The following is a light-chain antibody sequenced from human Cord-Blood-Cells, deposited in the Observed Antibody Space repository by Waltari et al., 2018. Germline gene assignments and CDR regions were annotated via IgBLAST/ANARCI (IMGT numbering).Light chain of an antibody. CDR1: QSVSSY. J-gene: IGKJ3*01. CDR3: QQRSNSFT. CDR2: DAS. V-gene: IGKV3-11*01. Sequence: EIELTQSPATLSLSPGERATLSCRASQSVSSYLAWYQQKPGQAPRLLIYDASNRATGIPARFSGSGSGTDFTLTISSLEPEDFAVYYCQQRSNSFTFGPGTKVDIK.